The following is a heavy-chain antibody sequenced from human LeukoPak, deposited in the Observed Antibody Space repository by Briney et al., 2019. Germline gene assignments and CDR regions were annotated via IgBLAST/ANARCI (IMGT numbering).Heavy chain of an antibody. Sequence: SETLSLTCAVYGGSFSGYYWSWIRQPPGKGLEWIGEINHSGSTNYNPSLKSRVTISVDTSKNQFSLNLKSVTAADTAIYYCAREGLAARRGAFDIWGQGTVVSVSS. CDR2: INHSGST. CDR1: GGSFSGYY. J-gene: IGHJ3*02. D-gene: IGHD6-6*01. V-gene: IGHV4-34*01. CDR3: AREGLAARRGAFDI.